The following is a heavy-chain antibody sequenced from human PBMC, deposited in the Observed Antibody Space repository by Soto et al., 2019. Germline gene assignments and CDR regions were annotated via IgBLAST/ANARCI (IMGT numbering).Heavy chain of an antibody. J-gene: IGHJ4*02. V-gene: IGHV4-38-2*01. D-gene: IGHD6-19*01. CDR2: IYHSGNT. Sequence: LSLTCAVSGYSLSSGYYCGWIRQPPGKGPEWIGSIYHSGNTYYNPSLKSRVTISVDTSKNHFSLKLSSVTAADTAVYYCARARIVVAGTIVDYWGQGTLVTVSS. CDR3: ARARIVVAGTIVDY. CDR1: GYSLSSGYY.